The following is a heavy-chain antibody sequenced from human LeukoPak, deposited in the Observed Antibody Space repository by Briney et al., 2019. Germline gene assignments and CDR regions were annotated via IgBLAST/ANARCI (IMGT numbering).Heavy chain of an antibody. CDR1: GFTFSSYG. CDR3: GKDLIGERGGGIDY. D-gene: IGHD2-21*01. CDR2: IWYDGSNK. Sequence: RGSLRLSCAASGFTFSSYGMHWVRQAPGKGLEWVAVIWYDGSNKYYADSVKGRFTISRDNSKNTLYLQMNSLRAEDTAVYYCGKDLIGERGGGIDYWGQGTLVTVSS. J-gene: IGHJ4*02. V-gene: IGHV3-33*06.